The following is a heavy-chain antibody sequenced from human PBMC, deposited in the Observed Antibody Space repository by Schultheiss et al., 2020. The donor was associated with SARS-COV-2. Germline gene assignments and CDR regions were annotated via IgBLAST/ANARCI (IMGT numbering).Heavy chain of an antibody. CDR3: TTDDIGVVVVAEEDY. V-gene: IGHV3-15*01. D-gene: IGHD2-15*01. CDR1: GFTFSNAW. J-gene: IGHJ4*02. Sequence: GSLRLSCAASGFTFSNAWMSWVRQAPGKGLEWVGRIKSKTDGGTTDYAAPVKGRFTISRDDSKNTLYLQMNSLKTEDTAVYYCTTDDIGVVVVAEEDYWGQGTLVTVSS. CDR2: IKSKTDGGTT.